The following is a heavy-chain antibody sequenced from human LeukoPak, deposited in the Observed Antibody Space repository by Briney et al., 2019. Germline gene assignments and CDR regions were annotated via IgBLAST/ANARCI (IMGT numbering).Heavy chain of an antibody. CDR2: IVVGSGNT. V-gene: IGHV1-58*02. J-gene: IGHJ4*02. Sequence: GASVKVSCKASGFTFTSSAMQWVRQARGQRLEWIGWIVVGSGNTNYAQKFQERVTITRDMSTSTAYMELSGLRSEDTAVYYCAAAKGYDSSGYPFDYWGQGTLVTVSS. D-gene: IGHD3-22*01. CDR1: GFTFTSSA. CDR3: AAAKGYDSSGYPFDY.